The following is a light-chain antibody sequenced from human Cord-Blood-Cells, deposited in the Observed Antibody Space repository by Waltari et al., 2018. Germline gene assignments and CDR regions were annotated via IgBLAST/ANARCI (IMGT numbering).Light chain of an antibody. J-gene: IGLJ3*02. CDR2: RNN. CDR3: AAWDDSLSGWV. Sequence: QSVLTQPPSASGTPGQRVTISCSGSSSNIGSNYVTWYQQLPGTAPKLLIYRNNQRPSGVPDRFSGSKSGTSASLAISGLRSEDEADDYCAAWDDSLSGWVFGGGTKLTVL. CDR1: SSNIGSNY. V-gene: IGLV1-47*01.